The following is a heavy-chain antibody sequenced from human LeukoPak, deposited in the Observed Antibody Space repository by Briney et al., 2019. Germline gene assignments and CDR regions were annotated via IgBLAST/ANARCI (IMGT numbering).Heavy chain of an antibody. J-gene: IGHJ4*02. CDR2: IYSSGGT. CDR3: ARDGVWGSYFDY. V-gene: IGHV4-39*07. D-gene: IGHD3-16*01. CDR1: GGSISSPSYY. Sequence: SETLSLTCTVSGGSISSPSYYWAWIRQPPGEGLEWIGSIYSSGGTFYNPSLTSRVTISVDTSKNQFSLKLSSVTAADTAVYYCARDGVWGSYFDYWGQGTLVTVSS.